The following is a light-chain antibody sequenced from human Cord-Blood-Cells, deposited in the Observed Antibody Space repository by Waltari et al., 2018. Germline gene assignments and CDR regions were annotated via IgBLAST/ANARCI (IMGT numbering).Light chain of an antibody. CDR3: QSYDSSPWV. CDR1: SGSIASNY. V-gene: IGLV6-57*03. CDR2: EDN. Sequence: NFMLTQPHSVSESPGKTVTISCPRSSGSIASNYVQWYQQRPGSAPTTVIYEDNQRPSGVPDRFSGSIDSSSNSASLTISGLKTEDEADYYCQSYDSSPWVFGGGTKLTVL. J-gene: IGLJ3*02.